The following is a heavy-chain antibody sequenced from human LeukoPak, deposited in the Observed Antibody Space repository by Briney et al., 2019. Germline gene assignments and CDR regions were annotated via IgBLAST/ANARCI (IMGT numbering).Heavy chain of an antibody. J-gene: IGHJ4*02. CDR3: ATYRQVLLPFES. D-gene: IGHD2-8*02. Sequence: PGGSLRLSCAASGFTVSSNYMSWVRQAPGKGLEWVSYISSGGSLIYYADSVKGRFTISRDNANDSLYLRMNSLRAEDTAIYYCATYRQVLLPFESWGQGTLVTVSS. CDR1: GFTVSSNY. V-gene: IGHV3-11*01. CDR2: ISSGGSLI.